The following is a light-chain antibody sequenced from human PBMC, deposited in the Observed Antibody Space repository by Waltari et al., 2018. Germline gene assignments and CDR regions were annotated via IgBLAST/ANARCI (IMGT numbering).Light chain of an antibody. CDR1: RHHLGPAPD. V-gene: IGLV1-40*01. CDR2: GNN. J-gene: IGLJ1*01. CDR3: QSYDSSLGGSRV. Sequence: QSALTQPPSVSGAPGHRVPISCTRGRHHLGPAPDVPWSQHLPGTAPKLLTYGNNNRPSGVPDRFSGSKSGTSASRGITGLQAEDEADYYCQSYDSSLGGSRVFGTGTKVTVL.